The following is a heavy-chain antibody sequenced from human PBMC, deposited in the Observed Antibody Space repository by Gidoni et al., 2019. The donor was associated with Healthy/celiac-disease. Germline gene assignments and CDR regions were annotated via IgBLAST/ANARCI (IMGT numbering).Heavy chain of an antibody. V-gene: IGHV4-39*01. CDR1: GGSISSSSYY. CDR2: IYYSGST. J-gene: IGHJ4*02. D-gene: IGHD6-13*01. Sequence: QLQLQESGPGLVTPSETLSLTFTVSGGSISSSSYYWGWIRQPPGKGLEWIGSIYYSGSTYYNPSLKSRVTISVDTSKNQFSLKLSSVTAADTAVYYCARRLDADSSSWFYFDYWGQGTLVTVSS. CDR3: ARRLDADSSSWFYFDY.